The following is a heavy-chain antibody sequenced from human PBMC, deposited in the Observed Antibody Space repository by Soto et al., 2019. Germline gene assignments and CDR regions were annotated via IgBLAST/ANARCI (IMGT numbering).Heavy chain of an antibody. CDR3: ACPYAYYEYYYYYMDV. CDR1: GFTFSSYS. J-gene: IGHJ6*03. V-gene: IGHV3-21*01. D-gene: IGHD3-22*01. Sequence: GSLRLSCAASGFTFSSYSMNWVRQAPGKGLEWVSSISSSSSYIYYADSVKGRFTISRDNAKKSLYLQMNSLRAEDPAVYSCACPYAYYEYYYYYMDVWGTGTTLTVSS. CDR2: ISSSSSYI.